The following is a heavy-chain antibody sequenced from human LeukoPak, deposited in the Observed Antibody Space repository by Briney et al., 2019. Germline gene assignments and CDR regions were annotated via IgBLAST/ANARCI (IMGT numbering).Heavy chain of an antibody. CDR1: GFTFSSYS. V-gene: IGHV3-48*01. CDR3: ATSKGPLDY. J-gene: IGHJ4*02. D-gene: IGHD2-2*01. CDR2: ITSSSSSI. Sequence: GGSLRLSCAASGFTFSSYSMNWVRQAPGKGLEWVSYITSSSSSIYYADAVEGRFTISRDNAKNSLHLQMNSLRAEDTAVYYCATSKGPLDYWGQGTLVTVSS.